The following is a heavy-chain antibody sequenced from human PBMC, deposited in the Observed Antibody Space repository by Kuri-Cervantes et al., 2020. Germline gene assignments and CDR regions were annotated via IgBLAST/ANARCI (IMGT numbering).Heavy chain of an antibody. J-gene: IGHJ4*02. CDR3: AKGVLDYSGSWATFDC. CDR1: GFTFSSYA. V-gene: IGHV3-30-3*01. D-gene: IGHD6-13*01. Sequence: GESLKISCAASGFTFSSYAMHWVRRAPGKGLEWVAVISYDGSNKYYADSVKGRFTISRDNSKNTLYLQMNSLRAEDTAVYYCAKGVLDYSGSWATFDCWGQGTLVTVSS. CDR2: ISYDGSNK.